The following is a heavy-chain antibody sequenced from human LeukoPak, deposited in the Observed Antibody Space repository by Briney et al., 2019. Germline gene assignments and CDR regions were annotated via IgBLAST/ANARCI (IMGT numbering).Heavy chain of an antibody. CDR2: IKYDGTT. CDR1: GASFSGYF. D-gene: IGHD4-17*01. Sequence: SETLSLTCAVSGASFSGYFWNWIRQSPEKGLEWIGEIKYDGTTNYNPSLTSRVTMSIDKATNQFHLKVTSLTAADTAIYYCARGPDYYGDYISWFPDAFHIWGQGTLVSVSP. V-gene: IGHV4-34*01. J-gene: IGHJ3*02. CDR3: ARGPDYYGDYISWFPDAFHI.